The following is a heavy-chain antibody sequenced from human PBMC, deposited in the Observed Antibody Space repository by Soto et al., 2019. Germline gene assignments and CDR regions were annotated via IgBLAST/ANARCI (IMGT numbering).Heavy chain of an antibody. D-gene: IGHD1-1*01. CDR3: AREVPLGTQGWFDP. CDR1: GFTFSSYS. CDR2: ISSSSSYI. J-gene: IGHJ5*02. V-gene: IGHV3-21*01. Sequence: GGSLRLSCAASGFTFSSYSMNWVRLAPGKGLEWVSSISSSSSYIYYADSVKGRFTISRDNAKNSLYLQMNSLRAEDTAVYYCAREVPLGTQGWFDPWGQGTLVTVSS.